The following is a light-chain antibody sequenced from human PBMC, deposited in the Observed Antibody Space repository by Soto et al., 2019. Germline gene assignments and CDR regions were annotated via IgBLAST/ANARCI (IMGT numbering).Light chain of an antibody. CDR1: QGISNY. J-gene: IGKJ4*01. V-gene: IGKV1-27*01. Sequence: EIRMTLSASSLSAYVGDRVTITCRASQGISNYLAWYQQKPGKVPKLLIYAASTLQSGVPSRFSGSGSGTDFTLTISSLQPEDVATYYCQKYNSAPLTFGGGTKVDIK. CDR2: AAS. CDR3: QKYNSAPLT.